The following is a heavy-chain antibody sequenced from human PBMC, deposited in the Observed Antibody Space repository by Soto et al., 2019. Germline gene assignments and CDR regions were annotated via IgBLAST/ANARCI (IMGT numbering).Heavy chain of an antibody. D-gene: IGHD5-12*01. Sequence: EVQLLDSGGGLVQPGGSLRLSCIASGFTFSTYAMSWVRQAPGKGLEWVSGIGGNGATTRYADSVKGRFTISRDNSKNTVYLQMNNLRVEDTAVYYCAKTLYGGCDYWGRGTLVNVSS. CDR2: IGGNGATT. CDR1: GFTFSTYA. V-gene: IGHV3-23*01. CDR3: AKTLYGGCDY. J-gene: IGHJ4*02.